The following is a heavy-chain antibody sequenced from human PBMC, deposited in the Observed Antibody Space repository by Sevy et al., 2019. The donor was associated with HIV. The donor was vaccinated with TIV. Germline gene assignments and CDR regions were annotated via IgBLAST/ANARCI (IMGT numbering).Heavy chain of an antibody. CDR3: ARAVPATDAFDI. Sequence: GGSLRLSCAASGFTFSSYPMHWVRQAPGKGLEWVSSISGLSNYIYYADSVKGRFSISRDNTKHSVYLQMNSLRGEDTAVFYCARAVPATDAFDIWGQGTLVTVSS. D-gene: IGHD6-19*01. CDR1: GFTFSSYP. V-gene: IGHV3-21*01. CDR2: ISGLSNYI. J-gene: IGHJ3*02.